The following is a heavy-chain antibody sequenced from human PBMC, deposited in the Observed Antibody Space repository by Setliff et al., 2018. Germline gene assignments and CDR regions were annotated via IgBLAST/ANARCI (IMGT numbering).Heavy chain of an antibody. CDR3: AREGDTVNWFDP. V-gene: IGHV3-7*01. J-gene: IGHJ5*02. CDR1: GFTFSSYW. CDR2: IKQDGSEK. D-gene: IGHD4-4*01. Sequence: GESLTISCAASGFTFSSYWMSWVRQAPGKGLEWVANIKQDGSEKYYVDSVKGQFTISRDNAKNSLYLQMNSLRAEDTAVYYCAREGDTVNWFDPWGQGTLVTVSS.